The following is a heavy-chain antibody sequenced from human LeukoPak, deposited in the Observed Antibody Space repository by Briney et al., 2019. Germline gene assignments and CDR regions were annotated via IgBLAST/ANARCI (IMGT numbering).Heavy chain of an antibody. CDR1: GGSISTSNYY. CDR2: IYYSGST. D-gene: IGHD6-13*01. CDR3: ARQVGNIWYSDY. Sequence: SETLSLTCTVSGGSISTSNYYWGWIRQPPGEGLEWNGSIYYSGSTYYNPSLKSRVTISVDTSKKQFSLIMNSLTAADTAVYYCARQVGNIWYSDYWGQGTLVTVSS. J-gene: IGHJ4*02. V-gene: IGHV4-39*01.